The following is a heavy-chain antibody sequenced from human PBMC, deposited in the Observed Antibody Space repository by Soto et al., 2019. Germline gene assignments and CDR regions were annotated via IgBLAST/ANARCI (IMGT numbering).Heavy chain of an antibody. D-gene: IGHD5-18*01. CDR3: AIDRVQLWLDSFDI. Sequence: QVQLVESGGGLVQPGRSLRLSCAASGFTFSSYGMHWVRQAPGKGLEWVAVIWYDGSNKYYADSVKGRFTISRDNSKNTLYLQINSLRAEDTAVYYCAIDRVQLWLDSFDIWGQGTMVTVSS. CDR2: IWYDGSNK. J-gene: IGHJ3*02. CDR1: GFTFSSYG. V-gene: IGHV3-33*01.